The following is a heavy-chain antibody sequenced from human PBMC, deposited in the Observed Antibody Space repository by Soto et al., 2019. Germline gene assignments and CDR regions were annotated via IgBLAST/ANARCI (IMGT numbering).Heavy chain of an antibody. V-gene: IGHV5-51*01. CDR3: ARSTGSSSWYEYXWFDP. Sequence: PGESLKISCQGSGYSFITHWIGWVLQIPGQSLEWMAIIYPRDSDIRYSPSFQVQVTVSVDKSISTAYLQWSSLKASDTAIYYCARSTGSSSWYEYXWFDPWGQGTLVTVSS. D-gene: IGHD6-13*01. J-gene: IGHJ5*02. CDR1: GYSFITHW. CDR2: IYPRDSDI.